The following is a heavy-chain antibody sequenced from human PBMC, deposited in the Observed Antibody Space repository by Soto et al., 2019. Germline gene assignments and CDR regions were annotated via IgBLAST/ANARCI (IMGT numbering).Heavy chain of an antibody. CDR1: GFTFSSYA. D-gene: IGHD1-26*01. J-gene: IGHJ4*02. CDR3: ARGFSLVGATTDVNFDY. V-gene: IGHV3-30-3*01. CDR2: ISYDGSNK. Sequence: QVQLVESGGGVVQTGRSLRLSCAASGFTFSSYAMHWVRQAPGKGLEWVAVISYDGSNKYYADSVKGRFTISRDNSKNTLYLQMNSLRAEDTAVYYCARGFSLVGATTDVNFDYWGQGTLVTVSS.